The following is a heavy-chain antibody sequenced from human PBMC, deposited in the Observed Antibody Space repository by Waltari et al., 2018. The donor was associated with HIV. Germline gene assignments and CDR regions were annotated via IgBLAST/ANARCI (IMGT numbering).Heavy chain of an antibody. D-gene: IGHD5-18*01. V-gene: IGHV3-33*01. J-gene: IGHJ4*02. CDR1: GFPFKNFA. Sequence: QVQLVAPGGGVVQAGRSLRLSRAASGFPFKNFAMNWVRQAPGKGLEWVGNIYYDGSKKFYGDSVRGRFTISRDNSKQILYLQMNSLRVEDTALYYCARDYNYAPDYWGQGTLVVVSS. CDR2: IYYDGSKK. CDR3: ARDYNYAPDY.